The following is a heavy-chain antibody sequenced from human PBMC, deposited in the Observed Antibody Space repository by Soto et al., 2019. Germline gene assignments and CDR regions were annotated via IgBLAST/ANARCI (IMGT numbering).Heavy chain of an antibody. Sequence: PGGSLRLSCAASGFTFSYYAMHWVRQAPGKGLEWMAVISDNGNTKYLADSVKGRFTISRDTSKNTLYLQMSSLRVEDTAVYYCVRVFDTYYFDLWGPGNMVTVSS. CDR1: GFTFSYYA. CDR2: ISDNGNTK. J-gene: IGHJ4*02. D-gene: IGHD3-9*01. CDR3: VRVFDTYYFDL. V-gene: IGHV3-30-3*01.